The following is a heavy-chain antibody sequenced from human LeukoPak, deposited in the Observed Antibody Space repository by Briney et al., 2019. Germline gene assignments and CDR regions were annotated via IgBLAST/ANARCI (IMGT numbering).Heavy chain of an antibody. D-gene: IGHD1-1*01. J-gene: IGHJ2*01. CDR2: TKGDRSDK. V-gene: IGHV3-7*01. Sequence: GGSLRLSCAASGFTFSNYWMSWVRQAPGKGLEWVANTKGDRSDKYYVDSVKGRFTISSDNTKNSLYLQMNSLRVEDTAVYYCARDRAEEGTGGTWYFDLWGRGTLVTVSS. CDR1: GFTFSNYW. CDR3: ARDRAEEGTGGTWYFDL.